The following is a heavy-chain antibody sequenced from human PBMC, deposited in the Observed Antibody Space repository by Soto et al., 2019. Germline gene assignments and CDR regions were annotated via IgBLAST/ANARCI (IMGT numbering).Heavy chain of an antibody. Sequence: SETLSLTCTVSGGSISSGGYYWSWIRQHPGKGLEWIGYIYYSGSTYYNPSLKSRVTISVDTSKNQFSLKLSSVTAADTAVYYCATLRGMMVYAIRPDAFDIWGQGTMVTVSS. V-gene: IGHV4-31*03. J-gene: IGHJ3*02. CDR3: ATLRGMMVYAIRPDAFDI. CDR2: IYYSGST. D-gene: IGHD2-8*01. CDR1: GGSISSGGYY.